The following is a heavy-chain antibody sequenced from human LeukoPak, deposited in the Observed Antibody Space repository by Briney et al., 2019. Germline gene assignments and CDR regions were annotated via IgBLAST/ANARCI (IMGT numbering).Heavy chain of an antibody. Sequence: GGSLRLSCEASGFTFSDSWMYWVRQAPGKGLLWIANINTYGTATYADSVKGRFTISRDNAKNTLYLQMHSLRAEDTAVYYCARVRGGNWGQGTLVTVSS. CDR2: INTYGTA. D-gene: IGHD2/OR15-2a*01. CDR3: ARVRGGN. CDR1: GFTFSDSW. V-gene: IGHV3-74*03. J-gene: IGHJ4*02.